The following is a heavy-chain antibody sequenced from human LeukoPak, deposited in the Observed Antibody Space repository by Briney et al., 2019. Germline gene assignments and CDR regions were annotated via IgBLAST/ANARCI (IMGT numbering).Heavy chain of an antibody. CDR1: GYTFTSYD. V-gene: IGHV1-58*02. D-gene: IGHD3-10*01. CDR2: IVVGSGNT. Sequence: RASVKVSCKASGYTFTSYDINWVRQATGQGLEWIGWIVVGSGNTNYAQKFQERVTITRDMSTSTAYMELSSLRSEDTAVYYCAAGSTIWSVRKFDYWGQGTLVTVSS. CDR3: AAGSTIWSVRKFDY. J-gene: IGHJ4*02.